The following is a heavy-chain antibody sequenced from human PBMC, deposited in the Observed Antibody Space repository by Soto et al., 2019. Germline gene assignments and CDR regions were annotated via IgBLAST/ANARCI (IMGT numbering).Heavy chain of an antibody. CDR1: GGTFSSYT. D-gene: IGHD2-2*01. CDR2: IIPILGIA. J-gene: IGHJ4*02. V-gene: IGHV1-69*02. Sequence: SVKVSCKASGGTFSSYTISWVRQAPGQGLEWMGRIIPILGIANYAQKFQGRVTITADKSTSTAYMELSSLRSEDTAVYYCARAPEYCSSASCYYTYFDYWGQGTLVTVSS. CDR3: ARAPEYCSSASCYYTYFDY.